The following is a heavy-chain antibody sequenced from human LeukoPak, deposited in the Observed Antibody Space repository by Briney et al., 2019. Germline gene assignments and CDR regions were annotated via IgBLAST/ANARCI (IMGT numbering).Heavy chain of an antibody. CDR3: ARARYYYYNYMDV. V-gene: IGHV3-23*01. CDR1: GFTLSSYE. Sequence: GGSLRLSCIASGFTLSSYEMSWIRQAPGKGLEWVSSVDYSGGDTHYADSVMGRFTISRDNSKNTLYLQLNSLSADDTAVYYCARARYYYYNYMDVWGKGTTVTVSS. CDR2: VDYSGGDT. J-gene: IGHJ6*03.